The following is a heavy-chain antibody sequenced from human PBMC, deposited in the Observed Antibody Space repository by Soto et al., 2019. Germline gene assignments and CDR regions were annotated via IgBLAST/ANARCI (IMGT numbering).Heavy chain of an antibody. CDR1: GGSVSSGSYY. CDR3: ARDMYYDFWSGYSPRYYYYGMDV. Sequence: SETLSLTCTVSGGSVSSGSYYWSWIRQPPGKGLEWIGYIYYSGSTNYNPSLKSRVTISVDTSKNQFSLKLSSVTAADTAVYYCARDMYYDFWSGYSPRYYYYGMDVWGQGTTVTVSS. V-gene: IGHV4-61*01. D-gene: IGHD3-3*01. CDR2: IYYSGST. J-gene: IGHJ6*02.